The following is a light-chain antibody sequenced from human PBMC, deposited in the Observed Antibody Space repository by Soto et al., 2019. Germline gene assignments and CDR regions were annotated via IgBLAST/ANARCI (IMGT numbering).Light chain of an antibody. CDR2: DAS. CDR1: QTVASNA. CDR3: HQYGSSPGT. Sequence: FAPGERATISCRGSQTVASNALAWYQQKGGQAPRLVLNDASSRATGIPDRFSGGGSGTDFTLTISRLEPEDFALYYCHQYGSSPGTFGQGTRLEIK. J-gene: IGKJ5*01. V-gene: IGKV3-20*01.